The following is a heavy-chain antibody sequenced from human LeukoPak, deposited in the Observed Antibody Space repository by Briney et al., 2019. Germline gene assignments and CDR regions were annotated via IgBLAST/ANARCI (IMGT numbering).Heavy chain of an antibody. CDR3: TKDIYGSGSLFEY. Sequence: GGSLRLSCAASGFNFDDYAMHWVRQAPGKGLECVSSISWDSGTIGYADSVKGRFTISRDNAKNSLYLQMNSLRADDTAFYYCTKDIYGSGSLFEYWGQGTLVTVSS. CDR1: GFNFDDYA. J-gene: IGHJ4*02. D-gene: IGHD3-10*01. V-gene: IGHV3-9*01. CDR2: ISWDSGTI.